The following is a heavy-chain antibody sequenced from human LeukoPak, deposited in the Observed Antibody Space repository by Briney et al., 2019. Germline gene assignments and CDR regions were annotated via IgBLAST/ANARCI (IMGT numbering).Heavy chain of an antibody. CDR3: ARQGQSLGLTGSNDYVRYYYYYYYMDV. D-gene: IGHD3-16*01. V-gene: IGHV5-51*01. J-gene: IGHJ6*03. CDR2: IYPGDSDT. CDR1: GYSFTSYW. Sequence: GESLKISCKGSGYSFTSYWIGWVRQMPGKGLEWMGIIYPGDSDTRYSPSFQGQVTISADKSISTAYLQWSSLKASDTAMYYCARQGQSLGLTGSNDYVRYYYYYYYMDVWGKGTTVTVSS.